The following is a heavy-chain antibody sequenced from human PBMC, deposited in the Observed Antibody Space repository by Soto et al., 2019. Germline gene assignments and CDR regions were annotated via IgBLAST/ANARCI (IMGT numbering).Heavy chain of an antibody. Sequence: RLSCAASGFTFSSYAMSWVRQAPGKGLEWVSAISGSGGSTYYADSVKGRFTISRDNSKNTLYLQMNSLRAEDTAVYYCAKSSLGFGELLYFDYWGRGTLVTVSS. D-gene: IGHD3-10*01. CDR2: ISGSGGST. V-gene: IGHV3-23*01. CDR3: AKSSLGFGELLYFDY. J-gene: IGHJ4*02. CDR1: GFTFSSYA.